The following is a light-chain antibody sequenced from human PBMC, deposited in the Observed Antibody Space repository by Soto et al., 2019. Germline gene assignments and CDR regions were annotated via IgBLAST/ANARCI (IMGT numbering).Light chain of an antibody. J-gene: IGKJ1*01. Sequence: DIQMTQSPSTLSASVGDRVTITCRASQSITIWLAWYQQKPGKAPKLLIFDASSLESGVPSRFSGSGSGTEFTITISSLQPDEFATYSCQQYKSYSWTFGQGTKVEIK. CDR3: QQYKSYSWT. CDR2: DAS. V-gene: IGKV1-5*01. CDR1: QSITIW.